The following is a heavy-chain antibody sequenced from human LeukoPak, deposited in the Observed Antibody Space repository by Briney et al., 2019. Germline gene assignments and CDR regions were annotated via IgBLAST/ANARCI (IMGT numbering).Heavy chain of an antibody. CDR1: GFTFSSYW. J-gene: IGHJ4*02. CDR3: ATKSRYSSGWFPAPDY. D-gene: IGHD6-19*01. V-gene: IGHV3-74*01. CDR2: INSDGSST. Sequence: PGGSLRLSCAASGFTFSSYWMHWVRQAPGKGLVWVSRINSDGSSTSYADSVKGRFTISRDNAKNSLYLQMNSLRAEDTAVYYCATKSRYSSGWFPAPDYWGQGTLVTVSS.